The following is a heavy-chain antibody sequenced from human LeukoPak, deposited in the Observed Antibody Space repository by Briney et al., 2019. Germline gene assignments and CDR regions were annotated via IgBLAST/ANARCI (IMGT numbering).Heavy chain of an antibody. CDR1: GGSISSYY. V-gene: IGHV4-4*07. Sequence: PSETLSLTCTVSGGSISSYYWSWIRQPAGKGLEWIGRIHISGITNYNPSLKTRVTMSIDTSKNQFSLKLSSVTAADTAVYFCARGPYSYDSSGAFDIWGQGTMVTVSS. D-gene: IGHD3-22*01. CDR2: IHISGIT. CDR3: ARGPYSYDSSGAFDI. J-gene: IGHJ3*02.